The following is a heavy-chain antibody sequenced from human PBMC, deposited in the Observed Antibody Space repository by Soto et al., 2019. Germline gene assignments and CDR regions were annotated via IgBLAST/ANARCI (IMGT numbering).Heavy chain of an antibody. CDR1: GYTFTSYA. J-gene: IGHJ5*02. CDR3: AREGNDYVWGSYRPTAWFDP. V-gene: IGHV1-3*01. Sequence: QVQLVQSGAEVKKPGASVKVSCKASGYTFTSYAMHWVRQAPGQRLEWMGWINAGNGNTKYSQKFQGRVTITRDTSASPAYMELSSLRSEDTAVYYCAREGNDYVWGSYRPTAWFDPWGQGTLVTVSS. CDR2: INAGNGNT. D-gene: IGHD3-16*02.